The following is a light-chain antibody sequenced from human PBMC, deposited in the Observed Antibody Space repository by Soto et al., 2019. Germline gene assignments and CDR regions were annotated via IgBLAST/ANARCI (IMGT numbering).Light chain of an antibody. CDR2: GAS. CDR3: QEYGSSSWT. CDR1: QSVSSTF. J-gene: IGKJ1*01. V-gene: IGKV3-20*01. Sequence: EIVLTQSPGTLSLSPGERATLSCRASQSVSSTFLAWYQQKPAQAPSHRIYGASGRATGIPDRFSGSGSGTDFTLTISSLETEDVAVYYCQEYGSSSWTFGQGTKVEIK.